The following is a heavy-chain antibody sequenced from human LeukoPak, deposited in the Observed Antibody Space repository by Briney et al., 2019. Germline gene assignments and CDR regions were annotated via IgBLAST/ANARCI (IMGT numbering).Heavy chain of an antibody. J-gene: IGHJ6*04. CDR3: AELGITMIGGV. Sequence: GGSLRLSCAASGFTFSNYALHWVRQAPGKGLEWVAVISYDGSNKFYADSVRGRFTISRDNSKNTLFLQMNSLRAEDTAVYYCAELGITMIGGVWGKGTTVTISS. CDR1: GFTFSNYA. V-gene: IGHV3-30*04. CDR2: ISYDGSNK. D-gene: IGHD3-10*02.